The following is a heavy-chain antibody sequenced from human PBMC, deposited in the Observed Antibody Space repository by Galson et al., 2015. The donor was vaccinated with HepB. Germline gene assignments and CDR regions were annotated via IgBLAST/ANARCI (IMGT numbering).Heavy chain of an antibody. Sequence: SLRLSCAASGFTFSDSWMHWVRQAPGKGLVCVARINPGGTETFYADSVMGRFTISRDNAKNTLHLHMNSLGAEDTAVYYCVRESSYFSSGSYQSYLDHWGQGTLVTVSA. J-gene: IGHJ4*02. CDR3: VRESSYFSSGSYQSYLDH. V-gene: IGHV3-74*01. CDR1: GFTFSDSW. D-gene: IGHD3-10*01. CDR2: INPGGTET.